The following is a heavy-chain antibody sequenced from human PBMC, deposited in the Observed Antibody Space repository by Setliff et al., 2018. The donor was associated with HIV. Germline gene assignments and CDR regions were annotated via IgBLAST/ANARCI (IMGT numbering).Heavy chain of an antibody. CDR3: VRDLTTIVTRKVFDI. CDR2: ISHDAVKT. D-gene: IGHD4-4*01. Sequence: PGGSLRLSCVASGFDFSGYSMPWVRQAPGKGPEWVAAISHDAVKTYYADSVKGRFTISRDNSKNTLYVQMNSLRADDTGIYYCVRDLTTIVTRKVFDIWGQGTMVTVSS. J-gene: IGHJ3*02. CDR1: GFDFSGYS. V-gene: IGHV3-30*04.